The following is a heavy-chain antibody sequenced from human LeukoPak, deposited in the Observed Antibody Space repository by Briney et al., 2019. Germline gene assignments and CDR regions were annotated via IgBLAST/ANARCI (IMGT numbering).Heavy chain of an antibody. J-gene: IGHJ4*02. CDR3: APSSGWYGSGS. Sequence: SVKVSCKSSVGTFSRYAISWVRQAPGQGLEWMGRIIPILGIANYAQKFQGRVTITADKSTSTAYMELSSLRSEDTAVYYCAPSSGWYGSGSWGQGTLVTVSS. D-gene: IGHD6-19*01. CDR1: VGTFSRYA. CDR2: IIPILGIA. V-gene: IGHV1-69*04.